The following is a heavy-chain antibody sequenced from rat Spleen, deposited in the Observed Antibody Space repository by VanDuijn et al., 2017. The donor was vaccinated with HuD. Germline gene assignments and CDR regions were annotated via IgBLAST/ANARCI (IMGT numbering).Heavy chain of an antibody. V-gene: IGHV2-32*01. J-gene: IGHJ2*01. CDR2: MRYDGDT. D-gene: IGHD1-8*01. CDR3: ASGIVAFDY. Sequence: QVQLKESGPGLVKPSETLSLTCTVSGFSLTSYHVSWVRQPPGKGLEWMGRMRYDGDTSYNSTLKSRLSISRDTSKSQVFLKMDNLQTEDTAMYFCASGIVAFDYWGQGVMVTVSS. CDR1: GFSLTSYH.